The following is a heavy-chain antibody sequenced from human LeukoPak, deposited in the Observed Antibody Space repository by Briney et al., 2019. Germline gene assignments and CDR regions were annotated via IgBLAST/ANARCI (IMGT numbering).Heavy chain of an antibody. CDR2: ISWNSGSI. D-gene: IGHD6-13*01. V-gene: IGHV3-9*03. Sequence: SLRLSCAASGFTFDDYAMHWVRQAPGKGLEWVSGISWNSGSIGYADSVKGRFTISRDNAKNSLYLQMNSLRAEDMALYYCAKDGYRYSSSSYFDYWGQGTLATVSS. CDR3: AKDGYRYSSSSYFDY. J-gene: IGHJ4*02. CDR1: GFTFDDYA.